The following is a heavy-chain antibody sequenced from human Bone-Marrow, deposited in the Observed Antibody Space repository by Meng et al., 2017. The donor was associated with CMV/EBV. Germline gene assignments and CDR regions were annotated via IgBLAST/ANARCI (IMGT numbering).Heavy chain of an antibody. CDR3: AREGVTGTTVDHYYGMDV. D-gene: IGHD1-7*01. CDR2: IYYSGST. Sequence: SETLSLTCTVSGGSISSYYWSWIRQPPGKGLECIGYIYYSGSTNYNPSLKSRVTISVDTSKNQFSLKLSSVTPADTAVYYCAREGVTGTTVDHYYGMDVWGQGTTVTVSS. V-gene: IGHV4-59*01. CDR1: GGSISSYY. J-gene: IGHJ6*02.